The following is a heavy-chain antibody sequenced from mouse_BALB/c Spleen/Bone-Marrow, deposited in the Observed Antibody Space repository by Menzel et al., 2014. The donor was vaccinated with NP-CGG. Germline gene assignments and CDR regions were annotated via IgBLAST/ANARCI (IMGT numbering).Heavy chain of an antibody. J-gene: IGHJ4*01. CDR3: SRHVGNPYAMDY. V-gene: IGHV5-12-2*01. CDR1: GFTLSSYT. CDR2: ISNGGGST. D-gene: IGHD3-1*01. Sequence: EVQGVESGGGLVQPGGSLKLSCAASGFTLSSYTMSWVRQTPEKRLEWVAYISNGGGSTSYPDTVKGRFTISRDNAKNTLYLQMSSLKSEDTAMYYCSRHVGNPYAMDYWGQGTSVTVSS.